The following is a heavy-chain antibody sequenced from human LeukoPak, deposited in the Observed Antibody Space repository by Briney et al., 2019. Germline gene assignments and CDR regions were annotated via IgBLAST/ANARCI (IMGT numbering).Heavy chain of an antibody. J-gene: IGHJ5*02. D-gene: IGHD3-10*01. V-gene: IGHV4-39*01. Sequence: SETLSLTCTVSGGSISSYYWSWIRQPPGKGLEWIGSIYYSGSTYYNPSLKSRVTISVDTSKNQFSLKLSSVTAADTAVYYCARHLEFKTYGGFDPWGQGTLVTVSS. CDR3: ARHLEFKTYGGFDP. CDR2: IYYSGST. CDR1: GGSISSYY.